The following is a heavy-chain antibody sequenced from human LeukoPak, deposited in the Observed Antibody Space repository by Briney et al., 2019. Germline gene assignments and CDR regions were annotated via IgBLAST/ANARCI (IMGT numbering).Heavy chain of an antibody. CDR3: AKYRTTSAPPRTFDF. Sequence: PGGSLRFSCAASGFTFSSFAMIWVRQAPGKGLEWVSVIGADSVNIQYSDSVKGRFTISRDNSKSTLYLQMNNVGVDDTAIYYCAKYRTTSAPPRTFDFWGQGTLVTVSP. CDR2: IGADSVNI. CDR1: GFTFSSFA. D-gene: IGHD1-14*01. J-gene: IGHJ4*02. V-gene: IGHV3-23*01.